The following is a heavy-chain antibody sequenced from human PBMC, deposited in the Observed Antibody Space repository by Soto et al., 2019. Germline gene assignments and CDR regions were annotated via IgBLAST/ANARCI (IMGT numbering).Heavy chain of an antibody. Sequence: SETLSLTCTVSGGSISSSSYYWGWIRQPPGKGLEWIGSIYYSGSTYYNPSLKSRVTISVDTSKNQFSLKLSSVTAADTAVYYCARVVRYFDWYYYYYGMDVWGQGTTVT. D-gene: IGHD3-9*01. J-gene: IGHJ6*02. CDR2: IYYSGST. CDR1: GGSISSSSYY. CDR3: ARVVRYFDWYYYYYGMDV. V-gene: IGHV4-39*01.